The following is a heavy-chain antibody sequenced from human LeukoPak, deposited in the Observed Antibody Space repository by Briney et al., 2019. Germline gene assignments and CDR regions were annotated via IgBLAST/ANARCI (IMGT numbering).Heavy chain of an antibody. D-gene: IGHD3-10*01. J-gene: IGHJ4*02. CDR1: GFTVSSNY. CDR3: HSYGSGSYLPFDY. V-gene: IGHV3-53*01. CDR2: IYSGGST. Sequence: GGSLRLSCAASGFTVSSNYMSWVRQAPGKGLEWVSVIYSGGSTYYADSVKDRFTISRDNSKNTLYLQMNSLRAEDTAVYYCHSYGSGSYLPFDYWGQGTLVTVSS.